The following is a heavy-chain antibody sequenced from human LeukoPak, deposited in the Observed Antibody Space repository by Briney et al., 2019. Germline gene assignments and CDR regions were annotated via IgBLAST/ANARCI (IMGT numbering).Heavy chain of an antibody. D-gene: IGHD2-15*01. J-gene: IGHJ6*02. CDR2: ISVYNGNT. CDR3: ARDRTGSRYPPYYNGLDV. CDR1: GYTFNNYG. Sequence: AASVKVSCKTSGYTFNNYGINWVRQAPGQGLEWVGWISVYNGNTHSAQKLHGRVTMTTDTSTSTAYMELRSLRSDDTALYYCARDRTGSRYPPYYNGLDVWGQGTTVTVSS. V-gene: IGHV1-18*01.